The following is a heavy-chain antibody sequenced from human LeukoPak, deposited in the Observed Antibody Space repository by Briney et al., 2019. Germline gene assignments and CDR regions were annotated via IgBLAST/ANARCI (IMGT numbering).Heavy chain of an antibody. CDR3: ASSGGPHSRGYRGMYYFDY. J-gene: IGHJ4*02. V-gene: IGHV1-2*02. CDR1: GYTFTGYY. Sequence: ASVKVSCKASGYTFTGYYMHWVRQAPGQGLGWMGWINPNSGGTNYAQKFQGRVTMTRDTSISTAYMELSRLRSDDTAVYYCASSGGPHSRGYRGMYYFDYWGQGTLVTVSS. CDR2: INPNSGGT. D-gene: IGHD3-22*01.